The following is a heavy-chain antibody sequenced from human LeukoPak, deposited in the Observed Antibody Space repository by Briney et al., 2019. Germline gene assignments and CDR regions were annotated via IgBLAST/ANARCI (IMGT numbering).Heavy chain of an antibody. Sequence: GGSLRLSCAASGFTFSDYGMLWVRQAPGKGPEWVSAISGSAEGAHYADSVTGRFTISRDNTKNTLYLQMNSLRAEDTAVYYCANSVGYSDYWGQGTLVTVSS. J-gene: IGHJ4*02. V-gene: IGHV3-23*01. CDR3: ANSVGYSDY. CDR2: ISGSAEGA. CDR1: GFTFSDYG. D-gene: IGHD2-15*01.